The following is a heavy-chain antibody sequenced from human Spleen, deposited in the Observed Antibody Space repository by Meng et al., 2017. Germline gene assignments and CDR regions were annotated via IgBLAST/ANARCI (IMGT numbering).Heavy chain of an antibody. Sequence: GGSLRLSCAASGFTFNNYGMSWVRQAPGEGLEWVSSISGSGYTTYYADSVKGRFTISRDSSKNTVYLQMRSLRGEDTAVYYCAKDLGWVGEFQPFDYWGQGTLVTVSS. CDR1: GFTFNNYG. V-gene: IGHV3-23*01. D-gene: IGHD3-10*01. CDR3: AKDLGWVGEFQPFDY. J-gene: IGHJ4*02. CDR2: ISGSGYTT.